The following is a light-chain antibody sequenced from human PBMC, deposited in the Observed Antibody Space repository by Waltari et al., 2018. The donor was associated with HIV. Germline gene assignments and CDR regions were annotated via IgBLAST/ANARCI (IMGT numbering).Light chain of an antibody. Sequence: DVVLTQSALSLPVTLGEPASIACRSSQRRVHSDGNTYLNWLQQRPGQSPRRLIYKVSYRDSGVPDRFSGSGSGTDFTLKISRVEAEDVGVYYCMQGTHWYTFGQGTKLEIK. V-gene: IGKV2-30*02. CDR2: KVS. J-gene: IGKJ2*01. CDR3: MQGTHWYT. CDR1: QRRVHSDGNTY.